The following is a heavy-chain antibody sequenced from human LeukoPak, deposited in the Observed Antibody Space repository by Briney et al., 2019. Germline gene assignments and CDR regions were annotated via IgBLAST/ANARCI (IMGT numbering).Heavy chain of an antibody. CDR3: ARARGSGMCRD. J-gene: IGHJ4*02. CDR1: GGSISSGGYS. D-gene: IGHD3-10*01. CDR2: IYHSGST. Sequence: SETLSLTCAVSGGSISSGGYSWSWIRQPPGKGLEWIGYIYHSGSTYYNPSLKSRVTISVDRSKNQFSLKLSSVTAADTAVYYCARARGSGMCRDWGQGTLVTVSS. V-gene: IGHV4-30-2*01.